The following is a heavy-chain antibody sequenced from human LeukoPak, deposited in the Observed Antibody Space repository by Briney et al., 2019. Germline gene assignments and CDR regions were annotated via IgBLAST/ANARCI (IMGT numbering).Heavy chain of an antibody. D-gene: IGHD3-22*01. J-gene: IGHJ5*02. V-gene: IGHV3-9*01. CDR3: AKGAGNDYYDSSGYSSFDP. Sequence: GGSLRLSCAASGFTFDDYAMHWVRQAPGKGLEWVSGISWNSGSIGYADSVKGLLTISRDNAKNSLYLQMNSLRAEDTALYYCAKGAGNDYYDSSGYSSFDPWGQGTLVTVSS. CDR1: GFTFDDYA. CDR2: ISWNSGSI.